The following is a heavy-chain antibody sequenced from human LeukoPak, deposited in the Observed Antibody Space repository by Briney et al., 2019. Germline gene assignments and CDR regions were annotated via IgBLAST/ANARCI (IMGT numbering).Heavy chain of an antibody. D-gene: IGHD2-15*01. CDR1: GFTFSDSY. CDR3: ARVYCSGGACNRYFFDF. V-gene: IGHV3-11*06. Sequence: GGSLRLSCTASGFTFSDSYMSWIRQAPGKGLEWISKIGSSNVYTNYADSAKGRFTISRDNADNSLFLQMDSLRAEDTAVYYCARVYCSGGACNRYFFDFWGQGTLVTVSS. CDR2: IGSSNVYT. J-gene: IGHJ4*02.